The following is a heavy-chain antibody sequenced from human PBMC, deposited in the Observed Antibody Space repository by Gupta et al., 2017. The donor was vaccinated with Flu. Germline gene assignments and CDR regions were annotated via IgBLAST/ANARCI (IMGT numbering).Heavy chain of an antibody. Sequence: QVQMVQSGAEVKKPGASVRVSCKASGYVFIDYYVHWVRQAPGQGLEWMGGVSPKGGASYAPKFEGRAAMTTDSASGTAYMELTNLRSDDTAVYYWARMEGGVSLEGDWGQGTRVIVSS. D-gene: IGHD3-3*01. J-gene: IGHJ4*02. CDR3: ARMEGGVSLEGD. V-gene: IGHV1-2*02. CDR2: VSPKGGA. CDR1: GYVFIDYY.